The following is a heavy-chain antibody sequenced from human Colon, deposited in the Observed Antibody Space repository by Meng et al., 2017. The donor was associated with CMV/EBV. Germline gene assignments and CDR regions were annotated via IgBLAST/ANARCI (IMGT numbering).Heavy chain of an antibody. CDR3: AREGDQLLYSGALDY. CDR2: IYSGGST. CDR1: GFPVSSNY. J-gene: IGHJ4*02. Sequence: SGFPVSSNYMSWVRQAPGKGLEWVSVIYSGGSTYYADSVKGRFTISRDNSKNTLYLQMNSLRAEDTAVYYCAREGDQLLYSGALDYWGQGTLVTVSS. V-gene: IGHV3-53*01. D-gene: IGHD2-2*02.